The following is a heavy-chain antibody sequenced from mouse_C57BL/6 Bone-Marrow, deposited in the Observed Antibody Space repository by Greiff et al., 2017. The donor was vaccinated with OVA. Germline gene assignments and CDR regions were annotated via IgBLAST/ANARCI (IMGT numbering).Heavy chain of an antibody. CDR1: GYSITSDY. CDR3: ARVTFYGSGFAY. J-gene: IGHJ3*01. V-gene: IGHV3-8*01. D-gene: IGHD1-1*01. CDR2: ISYSGST. Sequence: EVKVIESGPGLAKPSQTLSLTCSVSGYSITSDYWKWIRKFPGNKLEYMGYISYSGSTYYNPSLNRRIAITRDTSKNQYYLQLNSVTTEDTATYYCARVTFYGSGFAYRGQGTLVTVSA.